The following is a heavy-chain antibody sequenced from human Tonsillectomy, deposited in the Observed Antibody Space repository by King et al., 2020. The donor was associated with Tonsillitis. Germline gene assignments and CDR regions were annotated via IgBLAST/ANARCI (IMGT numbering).Heavy chain of an antibody. J-gene: IGHJ3*02. V-gene: IGHV3-49*03. CDR3: XRDXFXXVAGTXVSFXI. CDR1: GFTFGDYA. CDR2: IRGKPYGGTA. Sequence: VQLVESXGGLVQPGRSLRLSCTASGFTFGDYAMSWFRQAPGKGLEWVGFIRGKPYGGTAEYAASVQGRFTISRDDSKSIAYVQMNSLKTEDTAVYYCXRDXFXXVAGTXVSFXIWGQXTMVTVSS. D-gene: IGHD6-19*01.